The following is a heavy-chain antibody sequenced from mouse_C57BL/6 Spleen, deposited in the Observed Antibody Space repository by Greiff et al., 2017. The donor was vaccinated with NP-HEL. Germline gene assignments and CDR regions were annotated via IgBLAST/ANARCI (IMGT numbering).Heavy chain of an antibody. Sequence: VQLQQPGAELVKAGASVKMSCKASGYTFTSYWMHWVKQRLGQGLEWFAETNPTNGRTYYTEKFKSKATLTVDKSSSTAYMLLSGPTFEDSAVYYCARIKKIVATCFDYWGEGTTLTVSS. D-gene: IGHD1-1*01. J-gene: IGHJ2*01. CDR1: GYTFTSYW. CDR2: TNPTNGRT. CDR3: ARIKKIVATCFDY. V-gene: IGHV1S81*02.